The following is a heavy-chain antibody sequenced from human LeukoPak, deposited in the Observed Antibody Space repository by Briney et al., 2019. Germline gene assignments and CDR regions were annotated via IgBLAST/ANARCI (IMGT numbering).Heavy chain of an antibody. D-gene: IGHD6-19*01. J-gene: IGHJ4*02. V-gene: IGHV3-33*06. Sequence: PGRSLRLSCAASGFTFSSYGMHWVRQAPGKGLEWVAVIWYDGSNKYYADSVKGRFTISRDNSKNTLYLQMNSLRAEDTAVYYCAKASIAVAGPFDYRGQGTLVTVSS. CDR3: AKASIAVAGPFDY. CDR2: IWYDGSNK. CDR1: GFTFSSYG.